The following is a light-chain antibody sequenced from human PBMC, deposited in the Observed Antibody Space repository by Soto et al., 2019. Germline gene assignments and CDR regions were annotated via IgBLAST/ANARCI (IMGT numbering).Light chain of an antibody. J-gene: IGKJ3*01. CDR1: QCFXSY. CDR2: XAS. V-gene: IGKV3-11*01. Sequence: IVLTQSPATLSLSPGERATLSCRASQCFXSYFAWYQQKPGQAPRILIYXASSRATGIPARFSGSGSGTDFTITISSLEPEDVAVYYCQQRSNWPSFGPGTKVDIK. CDR3: QQRSNWPS.